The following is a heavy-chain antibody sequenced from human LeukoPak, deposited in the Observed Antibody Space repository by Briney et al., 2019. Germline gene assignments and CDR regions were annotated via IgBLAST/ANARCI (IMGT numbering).Heavy chain of an antibody. CDR1: GGSISSGSYY. J-gene: IGHJ4*02. CDR3: ARDSSSSYYFDY. CDR2: IYTSGST. D-gene: IGHD6-6*01. V-gene: IGHV4-61*02. Sequence: PSQTLSLTCTVSGGSISSGSYYWSWIRQPAGKGLEWIGRIYTSGSTNYNPSLKSRVTISVDTSKNQLSLKLSSVTAADTAVYYCARDSSSSYYFDYWGQGTLVTVSS.